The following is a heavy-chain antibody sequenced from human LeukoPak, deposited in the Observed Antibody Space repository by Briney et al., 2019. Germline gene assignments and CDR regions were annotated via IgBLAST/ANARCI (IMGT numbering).Heavy chain of an antibody. Sequence: PGGSLGLTCAASVFTFSSYWMSWVRQAPGKGLEWVANIKQDGSEKYYVDSVKGRFTISRDNAKNSLYLQMNSLRAEDTAVYYCATDRPNYDYLWGSYPGDYWGQGTLVTVSS. V-gene: IGHV3-7*01. D-gene: IGHD3-16*02. J-gene: IGHJ4*02. CDR3: ATDRPNYDYLWGSYPGDY. CDR1: VFTFSSYW. CDR2: IKQDGSEK.